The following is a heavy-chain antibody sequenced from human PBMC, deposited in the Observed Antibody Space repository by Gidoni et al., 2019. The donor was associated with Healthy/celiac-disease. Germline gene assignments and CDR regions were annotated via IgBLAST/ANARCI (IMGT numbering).Heavy chain of an antibody. V-gene: IGHV1-8*01. J-gene: IGHJ6*04. CDR3: ARGILAPKWGSNGVYYGMDV. CDR2: MNPNSGNT. CDR1: GYTFTCYA. Sequence: QVQLVQSGADVKQPGASVKVSCKASGYTFTCYAINWVRQATGQGLEWLGWMNPNSGNTGYAQKFQGRVTMTRNTSISTAYMELSSLRSEDTAVYYGARGILAPKWGSNGVYYGMDVWGKGTTVTVSS. D-gene: IGHD2-8*01.